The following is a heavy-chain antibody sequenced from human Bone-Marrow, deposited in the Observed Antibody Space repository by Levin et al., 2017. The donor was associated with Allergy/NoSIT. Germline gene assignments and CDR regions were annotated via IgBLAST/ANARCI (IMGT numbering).Heavy chain of an antibody. V-gene: IGHV3-9*01. CDR1: GFRFEDYA. CDR3: VKDRHCSSINCHRIYNYYTMDV. CDR2: ISWNSGNI. D-gene: IGHD2-2*01. J-gene: IGHJ6*02. Sequence: GGSLRLSCTASGFRFEDYAMHWFRQVPGKGLEWVSGISWNSGNIGYADSVKGRFTISRDNAKNALYLQMNSLRPDDSAVYSCVKDRHCSSINCHRIYNYYTMDVWGQGTTVTVSS.